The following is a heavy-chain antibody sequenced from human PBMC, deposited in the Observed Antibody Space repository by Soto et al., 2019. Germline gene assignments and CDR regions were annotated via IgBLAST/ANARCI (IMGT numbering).Heavy chain of an antibody. CDR3: AKVAYGSGSYYTHLFDY. D-gene: IGHD3-10*01. Sequence: PGGSLRLSCAASGFTFSSYGMHWVRQAPGKGLEWVAVISYDGSNKYYADSVKGRFTISRDNSKNTLYLQMNSLRAEDTAVYYCAKVAYGSGSYYTHLFDYWGQGTLVTVSS. CDR2: ISYDGSNK. J-gene: IGHJ4*02. V-gene: IGHV3-30*18. CDR1: GFTFSSYG.